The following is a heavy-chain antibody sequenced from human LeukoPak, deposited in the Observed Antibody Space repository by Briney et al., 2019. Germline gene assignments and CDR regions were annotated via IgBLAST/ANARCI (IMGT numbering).Heavy chain of an antibody. J-gene: IGHJ3*02. CDR3: ARGGGIVVVIDAFDI. CDR2: IYYSGST. D-gene: IGHD3-22*01. CDR1: GGSISSSSYY. Sequence: SETLSLTCTVSGGSISSSSYYWGWIRQPPGKGLEWIGSIYYSGSTYYNPSLKSRVTISVDRSKNQFSLKLSSVTAADTAVYYCARGGGIVVVIDAFDIWGQGTMVTVSS. V-gene: IGHV4-39*07.